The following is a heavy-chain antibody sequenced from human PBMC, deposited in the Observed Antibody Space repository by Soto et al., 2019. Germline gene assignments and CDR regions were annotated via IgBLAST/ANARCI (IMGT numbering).Heavy chain of an antibody. Sequence: TGGSLRLSCAASGFTFSNYAMHWARQAPGKGLEWVAVIWYDGSNKYYADSVKGRFTISRDNSKSTVYLQMNSLRAEDTAIYYCASPGDPDFWGQGTLVTVSS. D-gene: IGHD3-16*01. V-gene: IGHV3-33*01. J-gene: IGHJ4*02. CDR2: IWYDGSNK. CDR3: ASPGDPDF. CDR1: GFTFSNYA.